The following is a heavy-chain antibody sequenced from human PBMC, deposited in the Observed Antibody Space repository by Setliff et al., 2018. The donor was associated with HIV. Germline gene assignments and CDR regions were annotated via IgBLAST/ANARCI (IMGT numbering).Heavy chain of an antibody. CDR1: GYTFTSYG. D-gene: IGHD3-22*01. CDR2: INTYTGNP. V-gene: IGHV7-4-1*02. J-gene: IGHJ4*02. Sequence: GASVKVSCKASGYTFTSYGMNWVRQAPGQGLEWMGWINTYTGNPTYAQDFTGRFVFSLDTSVSTAYLQISSLKAEDIAVYYCARDGYYYDSSGRLAYYFDYWGQGTLVTVSS. CDR3: ARDGYYYDSSGRLAYYFDY.